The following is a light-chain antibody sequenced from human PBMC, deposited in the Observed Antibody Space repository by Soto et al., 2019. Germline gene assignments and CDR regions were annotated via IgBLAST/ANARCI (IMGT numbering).Light chain of an antibody. Sequence: QSVLTQPPSASGTPGQRVTLSCSGGSSNIGSNYVYWYQQLQGTAPKLLIYKNNQRPSGVPDRFSGSKSGTSASLAISGRRYEDEADYYCAAWDDSLSGVVFGGGTKLTVL. J-gene: IGLJ2*01. CDR1: SSNIGSNY. CDR3: AAWDDSLSGVV. CDR2: KNN. V-gene: IGLV1-47*01.